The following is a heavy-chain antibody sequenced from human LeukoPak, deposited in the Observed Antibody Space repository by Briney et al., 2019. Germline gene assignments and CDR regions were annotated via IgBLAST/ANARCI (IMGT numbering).Heavy chain of an antibody. CDR3: ARDGWPAFDF. Sequence: SQTLSLTCAISEDSVSSNTAAWNWIRQSPSRGFEWLGRTFYRSKWYNDYAVSVKSRITINPDTSKNQFSLQLNSVTPEDTAVYYCARDGWPAFDFWGQGTLVTVSS. CDR1: EDSVSSNTAA. J-gene: IGHJ4*02. D-gene: IGHD2-15*01. CDR2: TFYRSKWYN. V-gene: IGHV6-1*01.